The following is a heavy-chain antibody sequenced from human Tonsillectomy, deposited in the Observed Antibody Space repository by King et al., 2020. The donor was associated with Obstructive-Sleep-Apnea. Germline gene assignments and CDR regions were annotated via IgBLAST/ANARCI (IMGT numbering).Heavy chain of an antibody. D-gene: IGHD3-10*01. J-gene: IGHJ5*02. CDR1: GFTVSNFN. Sequence: DVQLVESGGGLVQPGGSLRLSCAASGFTVSNFNMSWVRQAPGKGLEWVSAIGAGGDAKHYADSVKGRFIISRDNSKSMMSLQLNSLRVEDTAVYYCAKDGPLWVGEQLIHPWGPGTRVTVSS. CDR3: AKDGPLWVGEQLIHP. V-gene: IGHV3-23*04. CDR2: IGAGGDAK.